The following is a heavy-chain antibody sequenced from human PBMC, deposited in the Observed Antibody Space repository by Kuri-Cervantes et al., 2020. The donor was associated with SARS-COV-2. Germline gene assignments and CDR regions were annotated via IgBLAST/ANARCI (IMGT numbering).Heavy chain of an antibody. CDR3: ARGDIHLGYCSSTSCAYYFDY. D-gene: IGHD2-2*01. J-gene: IGHJ4*02. CDR1: GYTFTSYG. V-gene: IGHV1-18*01. CDR2: ISAYNGNT. Sequence: ASVKVSCKASGYTFTSYGISWVRQAPGQGLEWMGWISAYNGNTNYAQKLQGRVTMTTDTSTNTAYTELRSLRSDDTAVYYCARGDIHLGYCSSTSCAYYFDYWGQGTLVTVSS.